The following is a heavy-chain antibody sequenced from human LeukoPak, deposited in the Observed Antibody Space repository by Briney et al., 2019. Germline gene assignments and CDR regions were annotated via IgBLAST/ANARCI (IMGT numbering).Heavy chain of an antibody. CDR3: ARDGPWLVPYAFDI. D-gene: IGHD6-19*01. V-gene: IGHV4-30-4*01. CDR1: GGSISSGDYY. CDR2: IYYSEST. Sequence: PSQTLSLTCTVSGGSISSGDYYWSWIRQPPGKGLEWIGYIYYSESTYYNPSLKSRVTISVDTSKNQFSLKLSSVTAADTAVYYCARDGPWLVPYAFDIWGQGTMVTVSS. J-gene: IGHJ3*02.